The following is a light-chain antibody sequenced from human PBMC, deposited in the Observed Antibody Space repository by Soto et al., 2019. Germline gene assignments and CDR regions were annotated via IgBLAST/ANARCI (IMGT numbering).Light chain of an antibody. Sequence: EIVLTQSPATLSLSPGERATLSCRASQSVSSYLAWYQQKPGQAPRLLIYDASNSATGIPARFSGSGSGTVFTLTTSSLEPEDFAVYYRQQRSNWHTFGQGTKLEIK. J-gene: IGKJ2*01. CDR3: QQRSNWHT. CDR2: DAS. CDR1: QSVSSY. V-gene: IGKV3-11*01.